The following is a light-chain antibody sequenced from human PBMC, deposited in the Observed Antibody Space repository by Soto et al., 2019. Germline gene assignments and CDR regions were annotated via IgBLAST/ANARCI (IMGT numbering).Light chain of an antibody. CDR3: QQRSNWPPIT. Sequence: IVLPPSPGTLSLSPGAISVLSCHSSQSVHNFLAWYQQKPGQAPRLLIYGASTRAAGVPPRFSGSGSGTDFTLTIRSLEPEDFAVYYCQQRSNWPPITFGKGKRLEI. V-gene: IGKV3-11*01. CDR2: GAS. J-gene: IGKJ5*01. CDR1: QSVHNF.